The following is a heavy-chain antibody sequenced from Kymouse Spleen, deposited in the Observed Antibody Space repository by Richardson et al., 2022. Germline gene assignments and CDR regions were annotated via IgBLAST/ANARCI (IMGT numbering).Heavy chain of an antibody. CDR3: TTGGDYYYYGMDV. D-gene: IGHD3-16*02. J-gene: IGHJ6*02. V-gene: IGHV3-15*01. CDR2: IKSKTDGGTT. CDR1: GFTFSNAW. Sequence: EVQLVESGGGLVKPGGSLRLSCAASGFTFSNAWMSWVRQAPGKGLEWVGRIKSKTDGGTTDYAAPVKGRFTISRDDSKNTLYLQMNSLKTEDTAVYYCTTGGDYYYYGMDVWGQGTTVTVSS.